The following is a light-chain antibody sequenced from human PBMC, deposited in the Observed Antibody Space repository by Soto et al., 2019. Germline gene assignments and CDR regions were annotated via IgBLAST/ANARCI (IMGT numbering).Light chain of an antibody. CDR1: QTISTY. Sequence: DIQMTQSPSSLSASVGDRVTITCRASQTISTYLNWYQQKPGKAPKFLIYDASSLETGVPSRFSGSGSGTEFTLTIRSLQPDDFATYYCQQYDSSSPTFGQGTKLEIK. CDR3: QQYDSSSPT. V-gene: IGKV1-5*01. CDR2: DAS. J-gene: IGKJ2*01.